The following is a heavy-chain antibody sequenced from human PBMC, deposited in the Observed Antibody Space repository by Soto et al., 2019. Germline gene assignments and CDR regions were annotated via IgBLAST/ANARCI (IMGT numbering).Heavy chain of an antibody. CDR3: ARGGDYHGYDI. V-gene: IGHV3-74*01. Sequence: EVQLVESGGGLVQPGGSLRLSCAASGFTFSRYWIHWVRQAPGKGLVWVSRIDSDGSSAIYADSVKGRFTISRDNAKNTLYLQMNSLRAEDTAVYDCARGGDYHGYDIWGQGTMVTVSS. CDR2: IDSDGSSA. J-gene: IGHJ3*02. D-gene: IGHD2-21*02. CDR1: GFTFSRYW.